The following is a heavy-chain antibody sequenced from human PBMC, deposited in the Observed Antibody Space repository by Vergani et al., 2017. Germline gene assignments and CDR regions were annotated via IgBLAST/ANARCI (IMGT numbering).Heavy chain of an antibody. CDR1: GYTFTSYA. J-gene: IGHJ6*02. Sequence: QVQLVQSGAEVKKPGASVKVSCKASGYTFTSYAMHWVRQAPGQRLEWMGWINAGNGNTKYSQKFQGRVTITRDTSASTAYMELSSLRSEDTAVYYWARDLFPVYSSSSIYYYGMDVWGQGTTVTVSS. D-gene: IGHD6-6*01. V-gene: IGHV1-3*01. CDR2: INAGNGNT. CDR3: ARDLFPVYSSSSIYYYGMDV.